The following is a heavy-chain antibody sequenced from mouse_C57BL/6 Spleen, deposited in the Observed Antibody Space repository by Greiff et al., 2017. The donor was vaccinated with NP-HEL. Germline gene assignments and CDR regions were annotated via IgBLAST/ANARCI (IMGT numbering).Heavy chain of an antibody. Sequence: VQLQQPGAELVRPGTSVKLSCKASGYTFTSYWMHWVKQRPGQGLEWIGVIDPSDSYTNYNQKFKGKATLTVDTSSSTAYMQLSSLTSEDSAVYYCARGKLAAWFAYWGQGTLVTVSA. CDR2: IDPSDSYT. V-gene: IGHV1-59*01. J-gene: IGHJ3*01. CDR3: ARGKLAAWFAY. CDR1: GYTFTSYW.